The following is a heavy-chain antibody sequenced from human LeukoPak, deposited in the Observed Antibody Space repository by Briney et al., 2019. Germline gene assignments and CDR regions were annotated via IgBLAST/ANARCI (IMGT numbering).Heavy chain of an antibody. CDR1: GGTFSSYA. Sequence: GSSVKVSCKASGGTFSSYAISWVRQAPGQGLEWMGWISAYNGNTNYARKLQGRVTMTTDTSTSTAYMELRSLRSDDTAVYYCATGNSNYPNYWGQGTLVTVSS. CDR3: ATGNSNYPNY. CDR2: ISAYNGNT. V-gene: IGHV1-18*01. J-gene: IGHJ4*02. D-gene: IGHD4-11*01.